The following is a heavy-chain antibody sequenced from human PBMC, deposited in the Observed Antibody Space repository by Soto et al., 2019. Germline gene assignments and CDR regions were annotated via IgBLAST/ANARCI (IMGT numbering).Heavy chain of an antibody. J-gene: IGHJ4*02. D-gene: IGHD6-13*01. CDR1: GYTFTSYG. CDR2: ISAYNGNT. CDR3: ARCIAAAGPMCYFDY. V-gene: IGHV1-18*01. Sequence: QVQLVQSGAEVKKPGASVKVSCKASGYTFTSYGISWVRQAPGQGLEWMGWISAYNGNTNYAQKLQGRVTMTTDTSTSTAYMELRSLRSHHTAVYYCARCIAAAGPMCYFDYWGQGTLVTVSS.